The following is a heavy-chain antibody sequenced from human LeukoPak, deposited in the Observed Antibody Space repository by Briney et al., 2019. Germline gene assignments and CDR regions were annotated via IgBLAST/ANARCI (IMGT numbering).Heavy chain of an antibody. V-gene: IGHV3-23*01. Sequence: GGSLRLSCAASGFTFSSYAMSWVRQVPGKGLEWVSVISGSGDNTYYADSVKGRFTISRDNSKNMLYLQMNSLRAEDTAVYYCAKAGSISWYDHWGQGTLVTVS. D-gene: IGHD6-13*01. CDR2: ISGSGDNT. CDR3: AKAGSISWYDH. J-gene: IGHJ5*02. CDR1: GFTFSSYA.